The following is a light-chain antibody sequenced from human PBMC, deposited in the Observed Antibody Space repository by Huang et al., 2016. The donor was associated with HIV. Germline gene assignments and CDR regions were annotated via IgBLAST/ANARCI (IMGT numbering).Light chain of an antibody. CDR1: QSIGSN. CDR2: GAS. V-gene: IGKV3D-15*01. CDR3: QQYNNWPPWT. Sequence: EIVMTQSPATLSVSPGERATLSCRAGQSIGSNLAWYQQKPGQAPRLLIYGASTRATDIPTRFSGSGSGTEFTLTISSLQSEDFAFYYCQQYNNWPPWTFGQGTKVEIK. J-gene: IGKJ1*01.